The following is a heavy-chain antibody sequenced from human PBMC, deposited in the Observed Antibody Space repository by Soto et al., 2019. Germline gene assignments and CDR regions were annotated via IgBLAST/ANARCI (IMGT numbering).Heavy chain of an antibody. CDR1: GGSISSSSYY. J-gene: IGHJ1*01. CDR2: IYYSGST. V-gene: IGHV4-39*01. Sequence: SETLSLTCTVSGGSISSSSYYWGWIRQPPGKGLEWIVSIYYSGSTYYNPSLKSRVTISVDTSKNQFSLKLSSVTAADTAVYYCASYLYSSSSFSEYFQHWGQGTRVTVSS. D-gene: IGHD6-6*01. CDR3: ASYLYSSSSFSEYFQH.